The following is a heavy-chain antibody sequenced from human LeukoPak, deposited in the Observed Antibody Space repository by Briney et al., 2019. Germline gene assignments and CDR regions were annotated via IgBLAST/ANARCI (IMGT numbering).Heavy chain of an antibody. CDR1: GFTFGSFE. J-gene: IGHJ4*02. CDR3: ARVPRITMVRGVFDY. V-gene: IGHV3-48*03. CDR2: ISSSGSTI. Sequence: WAREPSCAPSGFTFGSFEMNWVRQAPGKGLEWVSYISSSGSTIYYADSVKGRFTISRDNAKNSLYLQMNSLRAEDTAVYYCARVPRITMVRGVFDYWGQGTLVTVSS. D-gene: IGHD3-10*01.